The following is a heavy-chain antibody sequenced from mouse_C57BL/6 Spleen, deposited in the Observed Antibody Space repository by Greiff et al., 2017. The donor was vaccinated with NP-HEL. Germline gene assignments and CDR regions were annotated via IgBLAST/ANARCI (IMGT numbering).Heavy chain of an antibody. CDR3: ASSSHYFDY. CDR2: IYPGDGDT. Sequence: VQLQQSGPELVKPGASVKISCKASGYAFSSSWMNWVKQRPGKGLEWIGRIYPGDGDTNYNGKFKGKATLTADKSSSTAYMQLSSLTSEDSAVYFCASSSHYFDYWGQGTTLTVSS. D-gene: IGHD1-1*01. CDR1: GYAFSSSW. V-gene: IGHV1-82*01. J-gene: IGHJ2*01.